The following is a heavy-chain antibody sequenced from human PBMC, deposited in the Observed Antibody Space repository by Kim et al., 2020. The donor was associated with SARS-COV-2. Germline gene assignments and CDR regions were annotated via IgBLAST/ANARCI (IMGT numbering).Heavy chain of an antibody. Sequence: KGRLTTPRDNAKNSLYLQMNSLRAEDTALYYCARNLAYAFDIWGQGTMVTVSS. J-gene: IGHJ3*02. CDR3: ARNLAYAFDI. V-gene: IGHV3-11*04.